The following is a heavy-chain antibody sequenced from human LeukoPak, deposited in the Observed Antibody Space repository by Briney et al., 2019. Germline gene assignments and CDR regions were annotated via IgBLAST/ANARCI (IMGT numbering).Heavy chain of an antibody. CDR1: GGSFSGYY. CDR3: ARDPFYCSSTSCYSYFDY. V-gene: IGHV4-34*01. CDR2: INHSGST. J-gene: IGHJ4*02. Sequence: KPSETLSLTCAVYGGSFSGYYWSWIRQPPGKGLEWIGEINHSGSTNYNPSLKSRVTISVDTSKNQFSLKLSSVTAADTAVYYCARDPFYCSSTSCYSYFDYWGQGTLVTVSS. D-gene: IGHD2-2*02.